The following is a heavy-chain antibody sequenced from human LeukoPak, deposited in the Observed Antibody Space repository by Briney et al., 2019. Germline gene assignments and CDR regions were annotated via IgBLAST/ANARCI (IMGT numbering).Heavy chain of an antibody. J-gene: IGHJ3*02. CDR2: IYSGGST. CDR1: GFTVSSNY. V-gene: IGHV3-53*01. Sequence: PGRSLRLSCAASGFTVSSNYMSWVRQAPGKGLEWVSVIYSGGSTYYSDPVKGRFTISRDNSKNTLYLQMNSLRAEDTAVYYCARGPASGPSYDYVWGSYRDRPDDVFDIWGQGTMVTVSS. CDR3: ARGPASGPSYDYVWGSYRDRPDDVFDI. D-gene: IGHD3-16*02.